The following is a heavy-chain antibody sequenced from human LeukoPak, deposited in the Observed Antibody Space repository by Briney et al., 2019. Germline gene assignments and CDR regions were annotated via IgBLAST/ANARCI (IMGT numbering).Heavy chain of an antibody. D-gene: IGHD4-17*01. Sequence: RGSLRLSSVASVFTFSNALISSVRQTLRKGREWVGRIKRKTDVGTTDNAAPVKGRFTISRDDSQNTLYLQMNSLKTEDTAVYYCTKDPNGDYVGAFDPWGQGTLVTVSS. CDR3: TKDPNGDYVGAFDP. V-gene: IGHV3-15*01. CDR2: IKRKTDVGTT. J-gene: IGHJ5*02. CDR1: VFTFSNAL.